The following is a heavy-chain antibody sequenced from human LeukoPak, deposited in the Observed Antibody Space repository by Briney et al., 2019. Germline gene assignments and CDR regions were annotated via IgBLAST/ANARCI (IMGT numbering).Heavy chain of an antibody. CDR3: ARDLYYNFWSGYYTGLRYYYYYMDV. J-gene: IGHJ6*03. Sequence: GGSLRLSCAASGFTFSSYAMHWVRQAPGKGLEYVSAISSNGGSTYYANSVKGRFTISRDNSKNTLYLQMGSLRAEDMAVYYCARDLYYNFWSGYYTGLRYYYYYMDVWGKGTTVTVSS. D-gene: IGHD3-3*01. CDR1: GFTFSSYA. CDR2: ISSNGGST. V-gene: IGHV3-64*01.